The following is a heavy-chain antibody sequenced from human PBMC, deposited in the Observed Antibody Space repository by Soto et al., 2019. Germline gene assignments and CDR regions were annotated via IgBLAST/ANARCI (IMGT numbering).Heavy chain of an antibody. Sequence: ASVKVSCKASGYTFTSYYMHWVRQAPGQGLEWMGIINPSGGSTSYAQKFQGRVTMTRDTSTSTVYMELSSLRSEDTAVYYCARGLAADEWDTAMAHPPDWFDPWGEETLVTV. CDR2: INPSGGST. CDR1: GYTFTSYY. V-gene: IGHV1-46*01. J-gene: IGHJ5*02. D-gene: IGHD5-18*01. CDR3: ARGLAADEWDTAMAHPPDWFDP.